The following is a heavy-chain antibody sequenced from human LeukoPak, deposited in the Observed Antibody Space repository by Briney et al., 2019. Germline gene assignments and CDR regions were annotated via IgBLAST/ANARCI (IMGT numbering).Heavy chain of an antibody. CDR3: AKERVVVTPVHAFDI. V-gene: IGHV3-30*02. CDR1: GFTFSSYG. D-gene: IGHD4-23*01. CDR2: IRYDGSNK. J-gene: IGHJ3*02. Sequence: GGSLRLSCAASGFTFSSYGMHWVRQAPGKGLEWVAFIRYDGSNKYYADSVKGRFTISRDNSKNTLYLQMNSLRAEDTAVYYCAKERVVVTPVHAFDIWGQGTMVTVSS.